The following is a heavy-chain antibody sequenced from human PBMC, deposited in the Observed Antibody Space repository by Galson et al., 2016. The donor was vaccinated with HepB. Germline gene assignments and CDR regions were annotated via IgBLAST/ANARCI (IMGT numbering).Heavy chain of an antibody. CDR1: GFTISTYW. Sequence: SLRLSCAASGFTISTYWMTWVRQAPGKGLECVSVIFGRGNTYYADSVEGRFTISRDNASNTVYLQMNSLRAEDTAVYYCAGYGGNSVWGQGTLVTVSS. CDR2: IFGRGNT. CDR3: AGYGGNSV. J-gene: IGHJ4*02. V-gene: IGHV3-53*01. D-gene: IGHD4-23*01.